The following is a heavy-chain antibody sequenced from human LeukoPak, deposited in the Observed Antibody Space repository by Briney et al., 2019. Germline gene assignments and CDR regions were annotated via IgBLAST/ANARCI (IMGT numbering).Heavy chain of an antibody. V-gene: IGHV3-7*01. CDR2: IKQDGSEK. CDR3: ARDLAPYDYVWGSYRLPPGY. Sequence: GSLRLSCAASGFTFSSHWMSWVRQAPGQGLEWVANIKQDGSEKYYVDSVKGRFTLSRDNGKNSLYLQMNSLRAEDTAVYYCARDLAPYDYVWGSYRLPPGYWGQGTLVTVSS. CDR1: GFTFSSHW. J-gene: IGHJ4*02. D-gene: IGHD3-16*02.